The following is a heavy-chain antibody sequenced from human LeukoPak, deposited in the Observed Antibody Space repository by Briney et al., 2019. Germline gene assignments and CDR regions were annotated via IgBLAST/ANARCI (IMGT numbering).Heavy chain of an antibody. CDR1: GGSISSSSYY. Sequence: SETLSLTCTVSGGSISSSSYYWGWIRQPPGKGLEWIGYIYYSGSTNYNPSLKSRVTISVDTSKNQFSLKLSSVTAADTAVYYCARSKDILAGYCFNYWGQGTLVTASS. D-gene: IGHD3-9*01. CDR2: IYYSGST. V-gene: IGHV4-61*05. CDR3: ARSKDILAGYCFNY. J-gene: IGHJ4*02.